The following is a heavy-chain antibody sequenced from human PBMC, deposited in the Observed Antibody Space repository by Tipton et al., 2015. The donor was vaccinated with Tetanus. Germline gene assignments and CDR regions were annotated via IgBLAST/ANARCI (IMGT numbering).Heavy chain of an antibody. CDR3: ARPLTSVAFGGFAFDV. J-gene: IGHJ3*01. V-gene: IGHV5-51*01. CDR1: GYMFSSHW. CDR2: IYPGDSYS. Sequence: QSGAEVKQPGESLKISCKGSGYMFSSHWIGWVRQVPGKGLEWLGTIYPGDSYSTYSPSFGGQVTISVDRSIDTAYLQWSSLKASDTAIYYCARPLTSVAFGGFAFDVWGQGTLVTVSS. D-gene: IGHD3-16*01.